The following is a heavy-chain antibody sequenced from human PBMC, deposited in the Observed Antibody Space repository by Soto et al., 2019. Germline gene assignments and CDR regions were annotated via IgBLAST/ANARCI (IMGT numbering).Heavy chain of an antibody. D-gene: IGHD5-12*01. J-gene: IGHJ4*02. CDR1: GDSISSGGYY. CDR3: ASCRDGYNWGYFDS. CDR2: IYYTETT. V-gene: IGHV4-31*03. Sequence: SETLSLTCTVSGDSISSGGYYWSWVRQHPGKGLEWIGYIYYTETTFYNPSLESRITISLDTSKNQFSLKLSSVTAADTAVYYCASCRDGYNWGYFDSWGQGTLVTVSS.